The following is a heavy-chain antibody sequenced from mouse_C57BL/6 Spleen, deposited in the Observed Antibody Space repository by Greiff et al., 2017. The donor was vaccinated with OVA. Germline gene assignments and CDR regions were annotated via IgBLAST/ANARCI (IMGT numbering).Heavy chain of an antibody. V-gene: IGHV1-55*01. CDR1: GYTFTSYW. D-gene: IGHD1-3*01. CDR2: IYPGSGST. J-gene: IGHJ1*03. Sequence: QVQLQQPGAELVKPGASVKMSCKASGYTFTSYWITWVKQRPGQGLEWTGDIYPGSGSTNYNAKFKSKATLTVDTSSSTAYMQLSSLTSEDSAVYDCANRGKSSSHWYFDVWGTGTTVTVSS. CDR3: ANRGKSSSHWYFDV.